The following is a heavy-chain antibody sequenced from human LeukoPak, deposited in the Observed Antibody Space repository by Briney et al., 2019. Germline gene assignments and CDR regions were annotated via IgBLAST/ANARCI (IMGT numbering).Heavy chain of an antibody. CDR2: MYYSGST. Sequence: PSETLSLTCTVSGGSISSSSYYWGWIRQPPGKGLEWIASMYYSGSTYYKPSLKSRVTISVDTSKNQFSLKLSSVTAADTAVYFCARDSLRFLEWSPGWFDPWGQGILVTVSS. V-gene: IGHV4-39*07. D-gene: IGHD3-3*01. CDR3: ARDSLRFLEWSPGWFDP. CDR1: GGSISSSSYY. J-gene: IGHJ5*02.